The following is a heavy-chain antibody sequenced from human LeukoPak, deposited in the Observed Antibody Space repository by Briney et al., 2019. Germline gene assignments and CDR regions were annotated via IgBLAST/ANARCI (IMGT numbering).Heavy chain of an antibody. J-gene: IGHJ4*02. CDR1: GFTVSSNY. Sequence: PGRSLRLSCAASGFTVSSNYMTWVRQAPGKGLEWVSVIYSNNTTFYADSVKGRFTISRDKSKNTLYLQMNSLRAEDTAVYYFAKGITVMMVAPGYWGQGTLVTVSS. V-gene: IGHV3-53*01. CDR2: IYSNNTT. D-gene: IGHD3-22*01. CDR3: AKGITVMMVAPGY.